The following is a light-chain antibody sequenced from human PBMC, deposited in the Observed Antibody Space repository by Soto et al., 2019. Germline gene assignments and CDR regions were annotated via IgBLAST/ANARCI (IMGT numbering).Light chain of an antibody. Sequence: QSALTQPASVSGSPGQSIAISCTGTSSDIGAYAYVSWYQQHPGKVPKLIVFDVNYRPSGVSSRFSGSKSGNTASLTISGLRAEDEAEYYCSSYTRTSSVIFGGGTKLTVL. CDR1: SSDIGAYAY. CDR2: DVN. V-gene: IGLV2-14*03. CDR3: SSYTRTSSVI. J-gene: IGLJ2*01.